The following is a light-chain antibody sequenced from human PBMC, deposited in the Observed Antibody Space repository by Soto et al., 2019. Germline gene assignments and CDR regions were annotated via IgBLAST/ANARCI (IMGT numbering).Light chain of an antibody. CDR3: QQYGSLPRT. Sequence: EIGVTQAQGTLSLSPGERATLSGRASQSVSSSYLAWYQQKPCQAPRLRIYGASSRATGIPVRFSGSGSGADFTLTISRLEPEDCAVYYCQQYGSLPRTFGQGTKLEIK. V-gene: IGKV3-20*01. CDR1: QSVSSSY. J-gene: IGKJ2*01. CDR2: GAS.